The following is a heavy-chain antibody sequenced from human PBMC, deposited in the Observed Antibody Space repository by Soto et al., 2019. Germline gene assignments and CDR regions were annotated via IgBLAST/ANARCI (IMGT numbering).Heavy chain of an antibody. D-gene: IGHD1-7*01. V-gene: IGHV4-30-4*01. CDR2: IYYTGIT. CDR1: GDSINNYEYS. CDR3: ARDRRNSPDFFDS. Sequence: TLESTFRVSGDSINNYEYSWTWIRQPPGEVLEWIGHIYYTGITSYNPSLESRISISLDTSRNQFSLKVNSVSAADTAVYYCARDRRNSPDFFDSWGHGTLVTVS. J-gene: IGHJ4*01.